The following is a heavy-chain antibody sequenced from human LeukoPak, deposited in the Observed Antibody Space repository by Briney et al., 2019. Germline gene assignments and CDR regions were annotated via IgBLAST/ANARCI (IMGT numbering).Heavy chain of an antibody. CDR1: GFTFSSYW. CDR2: IKQDGSEK. V-gene: IGHV3-7*03. CDR3: ARGRVVVVPAAIYY. Sequence: GGSLRLSCAASGFTFSSYWMSWARQAPGKGPEWVANIKQDGSEKYYVDSVKGRFTISRDNAKNSLYLQMNSLRAEDTAVYYCARGRVVVVPAAIYYWGQGTLVTVSS. J-gene: IGHJ4*02. D-gene: IGHD2-2*01.